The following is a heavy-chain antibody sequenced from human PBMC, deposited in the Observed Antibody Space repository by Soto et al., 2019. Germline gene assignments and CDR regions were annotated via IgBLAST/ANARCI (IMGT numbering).Heavy chain of an antibody. CDR3: ARGPDHSKVGY. V-gene: IGHV4-59*02. CDR2: IDYNGRA. Sequence: ATLPNPCRDSDGSGNGEDLGWIRQPPGKGLEWIGCIDYNGRAHYNPSLTSRVTMSLDTSNNHFSLKLSSVTTTDTAVYYCARGPDHSKVGYWGQGTLVTV. J-gene: IGHJ4*02. D-gene: IGHD4-4*01. CDR1: DGSGNGED.